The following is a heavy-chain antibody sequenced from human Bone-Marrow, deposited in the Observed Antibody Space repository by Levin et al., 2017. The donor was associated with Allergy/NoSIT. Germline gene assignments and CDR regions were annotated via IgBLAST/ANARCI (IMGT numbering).Heavy chain of an antibody. D-gene: IGHD6-13*01. V-gene: IGHV4-39*01. Sequence: PSETLSLTCTVSGGSISSSSYYWGWIRQPPGKGLEWIGSIYYSGSTYYNPSLKSRVTISVDTSKNQFSLKLSSVTAADTAVYYCARPGIAAAKWGYFDYWGQGTLVTVSS. CDR1: GGSISSSSYY. J-gene: IGHJ4*02. CDR3: ARPGIAAAKWGYFDY. CDR2: IYYSGST.